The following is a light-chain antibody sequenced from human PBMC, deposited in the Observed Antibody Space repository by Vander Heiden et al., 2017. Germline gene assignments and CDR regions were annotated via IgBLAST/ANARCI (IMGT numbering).Light chain of an antibody. Sequence: DTQMTQSPTPQSASVGDRVTITCRANQGIRNDFGWYQQQPGKAPKRLIYAASSLQSGVPSRFSGSGSGTEFTLTISSLPPEDFATYYCLQHNSYPLTFGGGTKVEIK. CDR2: AAS. J-gene: IGKJ4*01. V-gene: IGKV1-17*01. CDR1: QGIRND. CDR3: LQHNSYPLT.